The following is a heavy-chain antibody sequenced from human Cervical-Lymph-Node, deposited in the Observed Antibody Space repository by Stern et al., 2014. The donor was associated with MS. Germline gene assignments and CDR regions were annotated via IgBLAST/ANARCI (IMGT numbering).Heavy chain of an antibody. J-gene: IGHJ4*02. CDR1: GFTFNTYG. CDR2: IWYDGSKK. Sequence: QVQLVQSGGGVVQPGRSLRLSCAASGFTFNTYGMHWVRQAPGKGLEWVAVIWYDGSKKYYADSVKGRFTISRDNSKNTLYLQMNSLRAEDTAVYYCARDDVVVTAHFDYWGQGTLVTVSS. V-gene: IGHV3-33*01. D-gene: IGHD2-21*02. CDR3: ARDDVVVTAHFDY.